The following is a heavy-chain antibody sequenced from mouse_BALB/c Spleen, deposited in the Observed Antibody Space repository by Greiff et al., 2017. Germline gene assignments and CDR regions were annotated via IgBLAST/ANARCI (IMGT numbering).Heavy chain of an antibody. D-gene: IGHD1-1*01. Sequence: EVQLVESGGGLVQPGGSLKLSCAASGFTFSSYGMSWVRQTPDKRLELVATINSNGGSTYYPDSVKGRFTISRDNAKNTLYLQMSSLKSEDTAMYYCARAGSSFYWYFDVWGAGTTVTVSS. CDR2: INSNGGST. CDR3: ARAGSSFYWYFDV. V-gene: IGHV5-6-3*01. J-gene: IGHJ1*01. CDR1: GFTFSSYG.